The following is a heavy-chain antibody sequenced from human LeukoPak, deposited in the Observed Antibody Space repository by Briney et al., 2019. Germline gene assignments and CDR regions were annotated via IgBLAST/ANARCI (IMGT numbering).Heavy chain of an antibody. J-gene: IGHJ6*02. CDR1: GVSISSGDYY. V-gene: IGHV4-30-4*01. CDR3: GRDENCSGGSCYSYGMDV. D-gene: IGHD2-15*01. Sequence: SETLSLTCTVSGVSISSGDYYWSWIRQPPGKGLEWIGYIYYSGSTYYNPSLKSRVTISVDTSKNQFSLKLSSVTAADTAVYYCGRDENCSGGSCYSYGMDVWGQGTTVTVSS. CDR2: IYYSGST.